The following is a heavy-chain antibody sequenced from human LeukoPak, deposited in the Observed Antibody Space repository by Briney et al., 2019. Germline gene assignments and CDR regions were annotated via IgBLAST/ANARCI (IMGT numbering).Heavy chain of an antibody. D-gene: IGHD2-8*01. CDR1: ASSLTTTYY. CDR3: ARDLNAPKFIDS. V-gene: IGHV4-38-2*02. Sequence: PSETLSLTCTVDASSLTTTYYGSWFRQAPGKGLEWIATVFQLQTVRTFYNPSLESRVTMSLDTSQNQSSLNLTSVTAAQTHRSLGARDLNAPKFIDSWGQGTLVTVSS. J-gene: IGHJ4*02. CDR2: VFQLQTVRT.